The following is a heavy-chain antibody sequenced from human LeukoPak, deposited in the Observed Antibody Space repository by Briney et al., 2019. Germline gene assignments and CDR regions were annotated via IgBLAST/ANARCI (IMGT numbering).Heavy chain of an antibody. D-gene: IGHD3-10*01. Sequence: ASVTVSCKASGYTFTGYFIHWVRQAPGQGLEWMGWINPNNGGTSYAQKFQGRVTMTRDTSISTAYMELSRLRSDDTAVYYCARDYYYGSGSYLHFDYWGQGTLVTVSS. V-gene: IGHV1-2*02. CDR3: ARDYYYGSGSYLHFDY. CDR2: INPNNGGT. J-gene: IGHJ4*02. CDR1: GYTFTGYF.